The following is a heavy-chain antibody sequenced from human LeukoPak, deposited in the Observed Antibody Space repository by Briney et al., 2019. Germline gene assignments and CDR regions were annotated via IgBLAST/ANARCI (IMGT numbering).Heavy chain of an antibody. CDR2: ISSSSIAI. CDR1: GFTFSSYS. V-gene: IGHV3-48*04. D-gene: IGHD2-15*01. J-gene: IGHJ4*02. Sequence: GGSLRLSCAASGFTFSSYSLNWVRQAPGKGLEWVSFISSSSIAIYYADSVKGRFTISRDNAEKSLYLQMNSLRAEDTAVYYCARDRGGSYSAIDYWGQGTLVTVSS. CDR3: ARDRGGSYSAIDY.